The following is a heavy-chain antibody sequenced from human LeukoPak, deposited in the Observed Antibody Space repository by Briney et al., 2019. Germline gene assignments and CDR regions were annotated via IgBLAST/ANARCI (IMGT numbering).Heavy chain of an antibody. V-gene: IGHV4-59*01. CDR1: GGSISSYY. CDR3: ARGRYSSGWGSRPTFDY. D-gene: IGHD6-19*01. CDR2: IYYSGST. Sequence: SETLSLTCTVSGGSISSYYWSWIRQPPGKGLEWIGYIYYSGSTNYNPSLKSRVTISVDTSKNQFSLKLSSVTAADTAVYYRARGRYSSGWGSRPTFDYWGQGTLVTVSS. J-gene: IGHJ4*02.